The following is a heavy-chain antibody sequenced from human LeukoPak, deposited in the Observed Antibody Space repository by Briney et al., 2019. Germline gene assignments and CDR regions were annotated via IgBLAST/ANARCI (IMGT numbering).Heavy chain of an antibody. CDR3: ARYAPDSGHFDY. J-gene: IGHJ4*02. D-gene: IGHD6-19*01. CDR1: GYSFISYW. V-gene: IGHV5-51*01. CDR2: IYPGDSDT. Sequence: GESLQISCQGSGYSFISYWIGWVRPMPGKGLEWMGIIYPGDSDTRYRPSFQGQVTMSVDKSINTAYLQWSSLKASDTAIYYCARYAPDSGHFDYWGQGTLVTVSS.